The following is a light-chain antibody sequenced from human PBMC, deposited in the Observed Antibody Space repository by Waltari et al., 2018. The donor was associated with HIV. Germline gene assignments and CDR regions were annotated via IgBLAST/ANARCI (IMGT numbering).Light chain of an antibody. V-gene: IGLV1-51*01. CDR3: GTWDSSLSDWV. Sequence: QSVLTQPPSVSAAPGQKVTISCSGSSSNIGNNYVSWYQQVPGTAPKLLIYNNNKRPSGIPARFSGSKSGTSATLGITGLQTGDEADYYCGTWDSSLSDWVFGGGTKLTVL. J-gene: IGLJ3*02. CDR1: SSNIGNNY. CDR2: NNN.